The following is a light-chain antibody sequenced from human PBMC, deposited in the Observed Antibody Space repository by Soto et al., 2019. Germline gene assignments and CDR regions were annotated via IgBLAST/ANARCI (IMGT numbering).Light chain of an antibody. V-gene: IGKV3-20*01. CDR3: QQYGSSPT. CDR1: QSVGSN. J-gene: IGKJ1*01. CDR2: GAS. Sequence: EIVLTQSPATLSVSPGERSTLSCRASQSVGSNLAWYQQKPGQAPRLLIYGASSRATGIRDRFSGSGSGTDFTLTISRLEPEDFAVYYCQQYGSSPTFGQGTKVDIK.